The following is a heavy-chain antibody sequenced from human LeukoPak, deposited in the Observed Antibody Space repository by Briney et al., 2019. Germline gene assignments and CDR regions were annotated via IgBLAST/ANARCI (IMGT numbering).Heavy chain of an antibody. CDR2: IKSKTDGGTT. J-gene: IGHJ4*02. Sequence: GGSLRLSCAASGFTFSNAWMSWVRQAPGKGLEWVGRIKSKTDGGTTDYAAPVKGRFTISRDDSKNTLYLQMNSLKTEDTAVYYCTTDGIYDYVWGSYRHTTPFDYWGQGTLVTVSS. CDR3: TTDGIYDYVWGSYRHTTPFDY. V-gene: IGHV3-15*01. CDR1: GFTFSNAW. D-gene: IGHD3-16*02.